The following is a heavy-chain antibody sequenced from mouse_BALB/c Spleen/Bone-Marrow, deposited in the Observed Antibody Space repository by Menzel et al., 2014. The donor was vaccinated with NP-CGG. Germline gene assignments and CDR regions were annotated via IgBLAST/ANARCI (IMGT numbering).Heavy chain of an antibody. CDR1: GFNIKDTY. J-gene: IGHJ4*01. CDR3: ARYGNGLMDY. Sequence: EVQLQQSGAELVKPGASVKLSCTASGFNIKDTYMHWVKQRPEQGLEWIGRIDTANGNTKYDPKFQGKATITADASSNTAYLQLSSLTSEDTAVYYCARYGNGLMDYWGQGTSVTVSS. V-gene: IGHV14-3*02. D-gene: IGHD2-1*01. CDR2: IDTANGNT.